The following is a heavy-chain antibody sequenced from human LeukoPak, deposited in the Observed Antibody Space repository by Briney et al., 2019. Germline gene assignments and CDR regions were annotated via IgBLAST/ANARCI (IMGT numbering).Heavy chain of an antibody. Sequence: LSLTCTVSGGSISSGGYYWSWIRQAPGKGLEWVSSISSSSSYIYYADSVKGRFTISRDNAKNSLYLQMNSLRAEDTAVYYCARTYYDFWSGYHTNYFDYWGQGTLVTVSS. V-gene: IGHV3-11*06. CDR2: ISSSSSYI. J-gene: IGHJ4*02. CDR1: GGSISSGGYY. D-gene: IGHD3-3*01. CDR3: ARTYYDFWSGYHTNYFDY.